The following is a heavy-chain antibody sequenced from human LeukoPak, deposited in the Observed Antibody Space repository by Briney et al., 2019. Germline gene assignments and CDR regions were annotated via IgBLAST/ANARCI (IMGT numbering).Heavy chain of an antibody. CDR1: GGSISSYY. J-gene: IGHJ4*02. CDR3: ARDGRYGDPYDY. V-gene: IGHV4-59*01. CDR2: IYYSGST. D-gene: IGHD4-17*01. Sequence: SETLSLTCTVSGGSISSYYWSWIRQPPGKGLEWIGYIYYSGSTNYNPSLKSRVTISVDTSKNQFSLKLSSVTAADTAVYYCARDGRYGDPYDYWGQGTLVTVSS.